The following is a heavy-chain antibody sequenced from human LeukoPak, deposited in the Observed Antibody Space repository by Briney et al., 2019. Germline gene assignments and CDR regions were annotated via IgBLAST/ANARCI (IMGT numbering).Heavy chain of an antibody. D-gene: IGHD3-22*01. CDR2: ISTSGESA. Sequence: GGSLRLSCPVSGFTFSSYAMSWVRQAPGRGLEWVSVISTSGESAYYADSVKGRFTISRDNSKNTLYLQMNSLKTEDTAVYYCTTDEWYYYDSSAGYWGQGTLVTVSS. CDR1: GFTFSSYA. J-gene: IGHJ4*02. V-gene: IGHV3-23*01. CDR3: TTDEWYYYDSSAGY.